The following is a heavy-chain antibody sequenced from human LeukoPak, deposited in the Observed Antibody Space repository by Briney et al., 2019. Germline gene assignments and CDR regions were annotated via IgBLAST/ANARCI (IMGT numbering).Heavy chain of an antibody. D-gene: IGHD1-1*01. J-gene: IGHJ4*02. Sequence: SETLSLTCTVSGGSNSSSSYYWGWIRQPPGKGLEWIGSIYYSGSTYYNPSLKSRVTISVNTSKNQFSLKLSSVTAADTAVYYCASGAVPQLDYWGQGTLVTVSS. CDR3: ASGAVPQLDY. CDR2: IYYSGST. V-gene: IGHV4-39*01. CDR1: GGSNSSSSYY.